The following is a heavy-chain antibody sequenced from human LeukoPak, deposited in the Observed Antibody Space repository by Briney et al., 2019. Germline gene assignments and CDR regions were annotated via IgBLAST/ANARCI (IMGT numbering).Heavy chain of an antibody. CDR3: AREDWASRNCFDP. J-gene: IGHJ5*02. D-gene: IGHD2-21*01. CDR1: GYTFNSYT. CDR2: INAGNGDT. V-gene: IGHV1-3*01. Sequence: ASVKVSCKASGYTFNSYTMHWVRQAPGQRLEWMGWINAGNGDTKYSPKFHDRVTIIEDTSASTTYMELSSLRSEDTAVYYCAREDWASRNCFDPWGQGTLVIVSS.